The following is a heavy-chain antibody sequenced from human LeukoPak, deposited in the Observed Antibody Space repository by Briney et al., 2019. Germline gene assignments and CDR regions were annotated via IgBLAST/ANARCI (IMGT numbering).Heavy chain of an antibody. Sequence: GGSLRLSCAASGFTLSSYSMNWVRQAPGKGLEWVSYISTSGSTVYYADSVKGRFTISRDNAKNSLYLQMNSLRDEDTAVYYCPRGPPFFTTWGQGTLVTVSS. V-gene: IGHV3-48*02. CDR2: ISTSGSTV. J-gene: IGHJ5*02. CDR3: PRGPPFFTT. CDR1: GFTLSSYS. D-gene: IGHD3-10*01.